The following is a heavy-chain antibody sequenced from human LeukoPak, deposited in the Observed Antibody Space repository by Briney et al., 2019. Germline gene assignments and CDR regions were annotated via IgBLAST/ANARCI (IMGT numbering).Heavy chain of an antibody. CDR2: ISGSGGST. D-gene: IGHD3-10*01. J-gene: IGHJ6*03. Sequence: GGSLRLSCAASGFTFSSYAMSWVRQAPGKGLEWVSAISGSGGSTYYADSVKGRFTISRDNSKNTLYLQMNSLRAEDTAVYYCASALWFGELLSDPYYYYYMDVWGKGTTVTVSS. CDR3: ASALWFGELLSDPYYYYYMDV. V-gene: IGHV3-23*01. CDR1: GFTFSSYA.